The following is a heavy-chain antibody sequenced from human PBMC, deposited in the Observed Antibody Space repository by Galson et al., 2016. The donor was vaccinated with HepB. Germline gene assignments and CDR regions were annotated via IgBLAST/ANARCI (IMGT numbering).Heavy chain of an antibody. V-gene: IGHV4-59*01. Sequence: SETLSLTCTVSGDSIISSSFWTWIRQPPGKGLEWIGTVYYSGDIKYSPSLESRVTMSVDTSKNQFSLNLTSVTTADTAMYFCARVASDWPPFDSWGQGILVTVSS. J-gene: IGHJ4*02. CDR1: GDSIISSSF. CDR2: VYYSGDI. CDR3: ARVASDWPPFDS. D-gene: IGHD3-9*01.